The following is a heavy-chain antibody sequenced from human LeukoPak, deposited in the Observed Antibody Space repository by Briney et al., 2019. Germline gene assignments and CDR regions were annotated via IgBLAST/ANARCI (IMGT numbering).Heavy chain of an antibody. CDR1: GFTFSSYA. Sequence: GGSLRLSCAASGFTFSSYAMHWVRQAPGKGLEWVANIDQEGGEQNYVDSVKGRFSISRDNAKTSVYLQMNSLKVEDTAFYYCARSKAGGYWGQGTLVTVSS. CDR2: IDQEGGEQ. J-gene: IGHJ4*02. CDR3: ARSKAGGY. D-gene: IGHD3-10*01. V-gene: IGHV3-7*01.